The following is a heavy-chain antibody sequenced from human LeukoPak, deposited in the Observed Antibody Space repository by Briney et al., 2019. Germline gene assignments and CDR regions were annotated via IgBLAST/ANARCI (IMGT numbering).Heavy chain of an antibody. CDR2: IYSGGST. Sequence: PGGSLRLSCAASGFTVSSNYMSWVRQAPGKGLEWDSVIYSGGSTYYADSVKGRFTISRDNSKNTLYLQMNSLRAEDTAVYYCASSRGYCSGGSCYNFDYWGQGTLVTVSS. J-gene: IGHJ4*02. D-gene: IGHD2-15*01. CDR1: GFTVSSNY. V-gene: IGHV3-53*01. CDR3: ASSRGYCSGGSCYNFDY.